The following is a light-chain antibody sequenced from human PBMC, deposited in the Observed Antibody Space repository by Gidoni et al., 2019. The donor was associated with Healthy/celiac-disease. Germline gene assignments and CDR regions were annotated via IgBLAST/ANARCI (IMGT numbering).Light chain of an antibody. CDR2: AAS. Sequence: EIVLTQSPGTLSLSPGEGATLSCRASQSVSSSYLAWYQQKPDQAPSLLIYAASSRATRIPDRFSGSGSGTDFSLTISRLEPEDFAVYYCQQYGSTPLLTFGGGTKVEIK. CDR1: QSVSSSY. V-gene: IGKV3-20*01. CDR3: QQYGSTPLLT. J-gene: IGKJ4*01.